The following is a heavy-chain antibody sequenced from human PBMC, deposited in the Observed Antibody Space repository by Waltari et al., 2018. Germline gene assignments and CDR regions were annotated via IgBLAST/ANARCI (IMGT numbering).Heavy chain of an antibody. D-gene: IGHD5-12*01. CDR2: MNPNSGNT. CDR3: ARVRDGYKPFDY. Sequence: QVQLVQSGAEVKKPGASVKVSCKASGYTFTSYDINWVRQATGQGLEWMGGMNPNSGNTGYAQKLQGRVTITRNTSISTAYMELSSLRSEDTAVYYCARVRDGYKPFDYWGQGTLVTVSS. CDR1: GYTFTSYD. V-gene: IGHV1-8*01. J-gene: IGHJ4*02.